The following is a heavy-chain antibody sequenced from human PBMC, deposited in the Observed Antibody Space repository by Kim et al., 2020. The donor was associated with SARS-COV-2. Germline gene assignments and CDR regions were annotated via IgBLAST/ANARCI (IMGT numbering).Heavy chain of an antibody. CDR1: GFTLSSYA. CDR3: ARDWSSSWYAAPGY. V-gene: IGHV3-30*04. J-gene: IGHJ4*02. Sequence: GGSLRLSCVASGFTLSSYAMHWVRQAPGKGLEWVAVISYDGSQRYYADSVKGRFTISRDNSKNTLYLQMNSLRAEDTAVYYCARDWSSSWYAAPGYWGQGTLVTVSS. CDR2: ISYDGSQR. D-gene: IGHD6-13*01.